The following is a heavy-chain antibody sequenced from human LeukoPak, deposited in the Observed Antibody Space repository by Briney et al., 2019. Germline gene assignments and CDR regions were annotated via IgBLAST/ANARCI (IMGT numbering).Heavy chain of an antibody. CDR2: IYYSGSA. D-gene: IGHD6-19*01. Sequence: SETLSLTCTVSGGPISGSTYYWGWIRQPPGRGLEWIGSIYYSGSAYYNPSLKSRVTISVDTSKNQFSLRLSSVTAADTAVYYCARLVSSNWVDSWGQGILVTVSS. CDR3: ARLVSSNWVDS. CDR1: GGPISGSTYY. V-gene: IGHV4-39*01. J-gene: IGHJ5*01.